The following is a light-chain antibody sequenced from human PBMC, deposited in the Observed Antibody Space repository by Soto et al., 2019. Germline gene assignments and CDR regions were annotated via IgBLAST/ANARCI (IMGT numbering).Light chain of an antibody. CDR1: QNINNY. Sequence: DIQMTQSPSSLSSSVGDRVTITCRASQNINNYLIWYQQKSGEAPKLLIYSASSLQSGVPARVSGSGSGTEFILTISSLQPEDFATYYCQQSYSVPLTFGGGTKVDIK. CDR2: SAS. J-gene: IGKJ4*01. CDR3: QQSYSVPLT. V-gene: IGKV1-39*01.